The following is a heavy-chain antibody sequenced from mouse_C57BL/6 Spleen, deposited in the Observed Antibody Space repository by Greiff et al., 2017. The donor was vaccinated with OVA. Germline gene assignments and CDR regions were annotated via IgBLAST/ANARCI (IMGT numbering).Heavy chain of an antibody. CDR3: ARSYYGSSYWYFDV. V-gene: IGHV1-53*01. D-gene: IGHD1-1*01. CDR2: INPSNGGT. CDR1: GYTFTSYW. Sequence: QVQLKQPGTELVKPGASVKLSCKASGYTFTSYWMHWVKQRPGQGLEWIGNINPSNGGTNYNEKFKSKATLTVDKSSSTAYMQLSSLTSEDSAVYYGARSYYGSSYWYFDVWGTGTTVTVSS. J-gene: IGHJ1*03.